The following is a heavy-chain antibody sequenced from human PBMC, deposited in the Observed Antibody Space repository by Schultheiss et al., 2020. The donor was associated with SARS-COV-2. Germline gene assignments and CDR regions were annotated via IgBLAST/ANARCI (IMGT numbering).Heavy chain of an antibody. Sequence: GESLKISCAASGFTFSNAWMSWVRQAPGKGLEWVSRINGDGSASSYADSVKGRFTISRDNAKNTLYLQMNSLRAEDTAVYYCARAGSVGCSSTSCSYGMDVWGQGTTVTVSS. CDR3: ARAGSVGCSSTSCSYGMDV. D-gene: IGHD2-2*01. CDR1: GFTFSNAW. J-gene: IGHJ6*02. V-gene: IGHV3-74*01. CDR2: INGDGSAS.